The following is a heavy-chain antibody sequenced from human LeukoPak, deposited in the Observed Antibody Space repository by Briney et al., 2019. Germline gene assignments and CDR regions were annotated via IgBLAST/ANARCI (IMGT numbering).Heavy chain of an antibody. D-gene: IGHD4-4*01. CDR2: ISGSGGST. Sequence: GGSLRLSCAASGFTFSSYAMSWVRRAPGKGLEWVSAISGSGGSTYYADSVKGRFTISRDNSKNTLYLQMNSLRAEDTAVYYCAKVTTAGPDYYYYGMDVWGQGTTVTVSS. CDR1: GFTFSSYA. V-gene: IGHV3-23*01. J-gene: IGHJ6*02. CDR3: AKVTTAGPDYYYYGMDV.